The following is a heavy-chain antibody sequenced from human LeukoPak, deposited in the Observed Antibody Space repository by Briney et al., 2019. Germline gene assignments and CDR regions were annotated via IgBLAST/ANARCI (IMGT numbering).Heavy chain of an antibody. D-gene: IGHD2-21*02. CDR3: AKVFCGADCLDHFDY. Sequence: PGGSLRLSCAASGFTFNTYTMNWVRQAPGKGLEWVSYISGSSGIIDYADSVRGRFTISRDNSKNTLFLQMNSLRAEDTAVFYCAKVFCGADCLDHFDYWGQGTLVTVSS. V-gene: IGHV3-48*01. J-gene: IGHJ4*02. CDR1: GFTFNTYT. CDR2: ISGSSGII.